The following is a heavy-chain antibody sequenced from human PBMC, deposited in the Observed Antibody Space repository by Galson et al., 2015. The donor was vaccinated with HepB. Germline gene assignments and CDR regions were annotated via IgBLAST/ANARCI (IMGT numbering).Heavy chain of an antibody. J-gene: IGHJ3*02. CDR3: ASAHELLWFGEPAHDAFDI. V-gene: IGHV3-11*06. D-gene: IGHD3-10*01. Sequence: SLRLSCAASGFTFSDYYMSWIRQAPGKGLEWVSYISSSSSYTNYADSVKGRFTISRDNAKNSLYLQMNSLRAEDTAVYYCASAHELLWFGEPAHDAFDIWGQGTMVTVSS. CDR1: GFTFSDYY. CDR2: ISSSSSYT.